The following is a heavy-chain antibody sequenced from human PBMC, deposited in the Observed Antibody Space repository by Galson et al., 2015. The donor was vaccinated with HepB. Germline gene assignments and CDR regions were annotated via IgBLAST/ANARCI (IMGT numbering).Heavy chain of an antibody. D-gene: IGHD2-2*01. Sequence: SVKVSCKASGGTFSSYAISWVRQAPGQGLEWMGGIIPIFGTANYAQKFQGRVTITADESTSTAYMELSSLRSEDTAVYYCARSSSSTSCCEGYWGQGTLVTVSS. CDR2: IIPIFGTA. CDR3: ARSSSSTSCCEGY. V-gene: IGHV1-69*13. J-gene: IGHJ4*02. CDR1: GGTFSSYA.